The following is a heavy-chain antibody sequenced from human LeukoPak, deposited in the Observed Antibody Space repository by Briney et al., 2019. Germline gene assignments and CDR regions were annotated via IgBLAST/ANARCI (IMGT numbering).Heavy chain of an antibody. CDR3: ARTGSRRYNWFDP. D-gene: IGHD1/OR15-1a*01. J-gene: IGHJ5*02. V-gene: IGHV3-23*01. Sequence: EGSLRLSCAASGFTFSSYAMSWVRQAPGKGLEWVSAISGSGGSTYYADSVKGRFTISRDNSKNTLYLQMNSLRAEDTAVYYCARTGSRRYNWFDPWGQGTLVTVSS. CDR1: GFTFSSYA. CDR2: ISGSGGST.